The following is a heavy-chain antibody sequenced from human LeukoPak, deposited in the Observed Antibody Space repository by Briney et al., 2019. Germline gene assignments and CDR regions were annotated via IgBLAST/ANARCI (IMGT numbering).Heavy chain of an antibody. V-gene: IGHV3-23*01. D-gene: IGHD1-26*01. CDR2: ISGSGGST. CDR1: GFTFDDYA. J-gene: IGHJ4*02. Sequence: GGSLRLSCAASGFTFDDYAMHWVRQAPGKGLEWVSAISGSGGSTYYADSVKGRFTISRDNSKNTLYLQMNSLRAEDTAVYYCAKETLLVGATRSPFDYWGQGTLVIVSS. CDR3: AKETLLVGATRSPFDY.